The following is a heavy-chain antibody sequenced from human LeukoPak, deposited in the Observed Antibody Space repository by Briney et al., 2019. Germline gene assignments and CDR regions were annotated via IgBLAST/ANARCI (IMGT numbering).Heavy chain of an antibody. CDR1: DGSSSRYY. CDR3: ARGFDDILTGYYLPDGNWFDP. CDR2: IYYSGST. D-gene: IGHD3-9*01. V-gene: IGHV4-59*06. Sequence: SETLSLTCNVSDGSSSRYYWSWIRQPPGKGLEWIGYIYYSGSTYYNPSLKSRVTISVDTSKNQFSLKLSSVTAADTAVYYCARGFDDILTGYYLPDGNWFDPWGQGTLVTVSS. J-gene: IGHJ5*02.